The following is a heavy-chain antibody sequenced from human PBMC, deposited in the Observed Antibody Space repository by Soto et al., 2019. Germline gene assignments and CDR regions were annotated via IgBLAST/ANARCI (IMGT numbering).Heavy chain of an antibody. Sequence: SETLSLTCTVSGGSISSYYWSWIRQPPGKGLEWIGYIYYSGSTNYNPSLKSRVTISVDTSKNRFSLKLSSVTAADTAVYYCARGPNYDFWSGYYLRGEPVPRLPGLYGMDVWGQGTTVTVSS. J-gene: IGHJ6*02. CDR2: IYYSGST. CDR3: ARGPNYDFWSGYYLRGEPVPRLPGLYGMDV. CDR1: GGSISSYY. V-gene: IGHV4-59*01. D-gene: IGHD3-3*01.